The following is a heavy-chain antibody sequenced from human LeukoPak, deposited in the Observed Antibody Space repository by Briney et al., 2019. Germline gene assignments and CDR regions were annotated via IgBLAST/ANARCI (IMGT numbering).Heavy chain of an antibody. J-gene: IGHJ4*02. CDR3: AKVGGQYGDYEYFDY. V-gene: IGHV3-23*01. D-gene: IGHD4-17*01. CDR1: GFTVSSYY. Sequence: PGGSLRLSCAASGFTVSSYYMSWVRQAPGKGLEWVSAISGSGGSTYYADSVKGRFTISRDNSKNTLYLQMNSLRAEDTAVYYCAKVGGQYGDYEYFDYWGQGTLVTVSS. CDR2: ISGSGGST.